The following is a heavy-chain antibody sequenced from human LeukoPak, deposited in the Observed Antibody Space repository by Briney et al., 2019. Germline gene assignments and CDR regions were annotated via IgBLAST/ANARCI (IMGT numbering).Heavy chain of an antibody. D-gene: IGHD5-12*01. V-gene: IGHV4-59*12. CDR2: IYYSGST. CDR1: GGSISSYY. J-gene: IGHJ5*02. CDR3: ARRRSGFNWFDP. Sequence: SETLSLTCAVYGGSISSYYWSWIRQPPGKGLEWIGYIYYSGSTNYNPSLKSRVTISVDTSKNQFSLKLSSVTAADTAVYYCARRRSGFNWFDPWGQGTLVTVSS.